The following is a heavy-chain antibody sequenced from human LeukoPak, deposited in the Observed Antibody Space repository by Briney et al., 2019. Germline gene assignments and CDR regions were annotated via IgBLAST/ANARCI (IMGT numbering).Heavy chain of an antibody. Sequence: PSETLSLTCTVSGGSISSSSYYWGWIRQPPGKGLEWIGSIYYSGSTYYNPSLKSRVTISVDTSKNQFSLKLSSVTAADTAVYYCARDSLGAYYYYDSSGYVDAFDIWGQGTMVTVSS. J-gene: IGHJ3*02. V-gene: IGHV4-39*07. D-gene: IGHD3-22*01. CDR2: IYYSGST. CDR1: GGSISSSSYY. CDR3: ARDSLGAYYYYDSSGYVDAFDI.